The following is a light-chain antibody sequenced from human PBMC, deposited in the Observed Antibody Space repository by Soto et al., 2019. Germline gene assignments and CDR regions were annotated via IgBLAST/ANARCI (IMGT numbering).Light chain of an antibody. CDR2: MNN. CDR1: SSNIGSNY. V-gene: IGLV1-47*01. J-gene: IGLJ2*01. Sequence: QSVLTQPPSASRTPGQRVTVSCSGSSSNIGSNYVYWYQQLPGTAPKLLIYMNNQRPSGVPDRFSGSKSGTSASLAISGLRSEDEADYYCAAWDDSLSVVVFGGGTKLTVL. CDR3: AAWDDSLSVVV.